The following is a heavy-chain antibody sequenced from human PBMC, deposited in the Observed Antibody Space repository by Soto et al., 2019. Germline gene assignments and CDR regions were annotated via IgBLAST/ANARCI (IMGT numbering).Heavy chain of an antibody. Sequence: ASVKVSCKASGYTFTSYAMHWVRQAPGQRLEWMGWINAGNGNTKYSQKFQGRVTITRDTSASTAYMELSSLRSEDTAVYYCARDGYYDFWSGYSTAGNNWFDPWGQGTLVTVSS. J-gene: IGHJ5*02. D-gene: IGHD3-3*01. V-gene: IGHV1-3*01. CDR3: ARDGYYDFWSGYSTAGNNWFDP. CDR2: INAGNGNT. CDR1: GYTFTSYA.